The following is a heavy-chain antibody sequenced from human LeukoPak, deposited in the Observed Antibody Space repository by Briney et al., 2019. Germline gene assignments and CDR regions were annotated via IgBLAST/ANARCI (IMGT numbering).Heavy chain of an antibody. CDR3: ASTTYYYYYGMDV. J-gene: IGHJ6*02. D-gene: IGHD1-26*01. Sequence: GGSLRRSCAASGFTVSSNYMSWVRQAPGKGLEWVSVIYSGGITYYADSVKGRFTISRDNSKNTLYLQMNSLRVEDTAVYYCASTTYYYYYGMDVWGQGTTVTVSS. CDR2: IYSGGIT. V-gene: IGHV3-66*01. CDR1: GFTVSSNY.